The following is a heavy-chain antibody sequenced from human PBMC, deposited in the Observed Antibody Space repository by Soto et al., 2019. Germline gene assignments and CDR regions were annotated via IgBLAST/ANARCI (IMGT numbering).Heavy chain of an antibody. CDR3: ARVVPGAEAWFGP. CDR1: GYTFSNYG. J-gene: IGHJ5*02. CDR2: ISLYSDGT. D-gene: IGHD2-2*01. Sequence: ASVKVSCKTSGYTFSNYGITWARQAPGQPLEWLGWISLYSDGTNYAQKFQGRVSMTTDTSTTTAYMELRSLRSDDTAVYYCARVVPGAEAWFGPWGQGTLVTVSS. V-gene: IGHV1-18*01.